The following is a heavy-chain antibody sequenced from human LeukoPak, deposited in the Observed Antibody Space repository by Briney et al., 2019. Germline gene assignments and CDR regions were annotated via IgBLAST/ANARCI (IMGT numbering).Heavy chain of an antibody. J-gene: IGHJ6*02. CDR2: IIPILGIA. CDR3: ARGGVVVAATIGYYYYGMDV. D-gene: IGHD2-15*01. V-gene: IGHV1-69*04. CDR1: GGTFSSYA. Sequence: GASVKVSCKASGGTFSSYAISWVRQAPGQGLEWMGRIIPILGIANYAQKFQGRVTITADKSTSTAYMELSSLRSEDTAVYYCARGGVVVAATIGYYYYGMDVWGQGTTVTVFS.